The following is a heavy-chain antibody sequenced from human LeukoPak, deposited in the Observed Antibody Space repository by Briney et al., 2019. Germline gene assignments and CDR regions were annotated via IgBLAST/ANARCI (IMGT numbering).Heavy chain of an antibody. Sequence: SETLSLTCTVSGGSISSYFWSWIRQPPGKGLEWIGYIYYSGSTNYNPSLKSGVTMSVDTSKNQFSLKLSSVTAADTAVYYCARIDRAVAGTIDYWGQGTLVTVSS. J-gene: IGHJ4*02. CDR3: ARIDRAVAGTIDY. CDR2: IYYSGST. V-gene: IGHV4-59*08. CDR1: GGSISSYF. D-gene: IGHD6-19*01.